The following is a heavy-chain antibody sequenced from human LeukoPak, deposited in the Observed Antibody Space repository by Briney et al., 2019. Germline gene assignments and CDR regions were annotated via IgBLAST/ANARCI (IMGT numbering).Heavy chain of an antibody. D-gene: IGHD6-13*01. CDR3: GRGVEIAAPQYVY. CDR2: IYYSGTT. V-gene: IGHV4-59*08. J-gene: IGHJ4*02. Sequence: SETLSLTCTVYGGSFSGYYWSWIRQPPGKGLEWIGYIYYSGTTNYNPSLKSRVTISVDTSKNQFSLKLSSVTAADTAVYYCGRGVEIAAPQYVYWREGSLVTVSS. CDR1: GGSFSGYY.